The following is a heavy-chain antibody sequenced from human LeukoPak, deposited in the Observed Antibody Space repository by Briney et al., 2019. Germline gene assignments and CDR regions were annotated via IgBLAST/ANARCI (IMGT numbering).Heavy chain of an antibody. Sequence: PSETLSLTCTVSGGSISSGGYYWSWIRQHPGKGLEWIGYIYYSGSTYYNPSLKSRVTVSVDTSKNQFSLKLSSVTAADTAVCYFARAVAVAGQVIDYWGQATLATVSS. CDR1: GGSISSGGYY. CDR2: IYYSGST. CDR3: ARAVAVAGQVIDY. D-gene: IGHD6-19*01. J-gene: IGHJ4*02. V-gene: IGHV4-31*03.